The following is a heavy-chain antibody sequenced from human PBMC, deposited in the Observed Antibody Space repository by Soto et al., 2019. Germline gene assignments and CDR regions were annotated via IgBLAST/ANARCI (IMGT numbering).Heavy chain of an antibody. Sequence: SVKVSCKASGGTFSSYAISWVRQAPGQGLEWMGGIIPIFGTANYAQKFQGRVTITADESTSTAYMELSSLRSEDTAAYYCARVLYADTAMVYGMDVWGQGTTVTVYS. CDR2: IIPIFGTA. CDR3: ARVLYADTAMVYGMDV. D-gene: IGHD5-18*01. CDR1: GGTFSSYA. J-gene: IGHJ6*02. V-gene: IGHV1-69*13.